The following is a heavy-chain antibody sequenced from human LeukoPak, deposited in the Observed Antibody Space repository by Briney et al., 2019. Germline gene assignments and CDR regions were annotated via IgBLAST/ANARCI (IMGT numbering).Heavy chain of an antibody. J-gene: IGHJ4*02. Sequence: PSETLSLTCTVSGGSISSGGYYWSWIRQPPGKGLEWIGEINHSGSTNYNPSLKSRVTISVDTSKNQFSLKLSSVTAADTAVYYCARRTRSGYSWKWDYWGQGTLVTVSS. V-gene: IGHV4-39*07. D-gene: IGHD3-22*01. CDR2: INHSGST. CDR1: GGSISSGGYY. CDR3: ARRTRSGYSWKWDY.